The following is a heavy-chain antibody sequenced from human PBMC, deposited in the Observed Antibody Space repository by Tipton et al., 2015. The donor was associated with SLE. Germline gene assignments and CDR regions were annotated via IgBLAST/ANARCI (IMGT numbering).Heavy chain of an antibody. D-gene: IGHD6-19*01. Sequence: TLSLTCTVSGSSITAYYWTWIRQPPGKGLEWIGYVYYSGTTNYNPSLKSRVTISVDTSKNQFSLKLSSVTAADTAVYYCARVRYSSGWTDAFDIWGQGTMVTVSS. CDR3: ARVRYSSGWTDAFDI. CDR1: GSSITAYY. CDR2: VYYSGTT. J-gene: IGHJ3*02. V-gene: IGHV4-59*01.